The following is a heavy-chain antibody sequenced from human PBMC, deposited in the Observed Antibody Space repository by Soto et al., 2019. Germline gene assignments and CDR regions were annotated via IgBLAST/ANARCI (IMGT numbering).Heavy chain of an antibody. CDR1: GGSFSGYY. CDR3: ARGRYYYGMDV. Sequence: SETLSLTCAVYGGSFSGYYWSWIRQPPGKGLEWIGEINHSGSTNYNPSLKSRVTISVDTSKNQFSLKLSSVTAADTAVYYCARGRYYYGMDVSGQGTTVTVSS. J-gene: IGHJ6*02. V-gene: IGHV4-34*01. CDR2: INHSGST.